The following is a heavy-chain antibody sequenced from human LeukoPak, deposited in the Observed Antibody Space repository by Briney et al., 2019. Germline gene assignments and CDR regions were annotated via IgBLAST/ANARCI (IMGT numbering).Heavy chain of an antibody. CDR3: ARGTHTFIAAAGTIDY. J-gene: IGHJ4*02. CDR2: IYYSGST. D-gene: IGHD6-13*01. Sequence: PSETLSLTCTVSGGSISSYYWSWIRQPPGKGLEWIGYIYYSGSTNYNPSLKSRVTISVDTSKNQFSLKLSSVTAADTAVYYCARGTHTFIAAAGTIDYWGQGTLVTVSS. CDR1: GGSISSYY. V-gene: IGHV4-59*12.